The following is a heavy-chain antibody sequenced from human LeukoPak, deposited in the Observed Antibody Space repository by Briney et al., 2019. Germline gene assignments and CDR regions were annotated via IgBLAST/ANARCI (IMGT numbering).Heavy chain of an antibody. D-gene: IGHD3-22*01. Sequence: GGSLRLSCAASGFTFDDYAMHWVRQAPGKGLEWVSGISWNSGSIGYADSVKGRFTISRDNAKNSLYLQMNSLRAEGTALYYCAKGDYYDSSGYNDYWGQGTLVTVSS. CDR2: ISWNSGSI. J-gene: IGHJ4*02. V-gene: IGHV3-9*01. CDR3: AKGDYYDSSGYNDY. CDR1: GFTFDDYA.